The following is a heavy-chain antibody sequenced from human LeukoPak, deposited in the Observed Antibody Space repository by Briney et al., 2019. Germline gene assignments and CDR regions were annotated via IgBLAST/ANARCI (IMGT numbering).Heavy chain of an antibody. Sequence: GGSLRLSCVASGFRFRRYAMSWVRQAPGKGLEWVATISGSGGSTYYADSVKGRFTISGDDSKDTLFLQMNSLRAEDTAVYYCASGYRYFDYWGQGTLVTVSS. CDR3: ASGYRYFDY. CDR1: GFRFRRYA. V-gene: IGHV3-23*01. CDR2: ISGSGGST. D-gene: IGHD5-12*01. J-gene: IGHJ4*02.